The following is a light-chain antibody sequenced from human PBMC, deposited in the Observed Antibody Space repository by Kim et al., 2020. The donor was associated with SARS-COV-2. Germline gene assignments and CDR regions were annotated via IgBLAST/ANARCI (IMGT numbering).Light chain of an antibody. CDR3: QQRSNWPPALT. J-gene: IGKJ4*01. CDR2: DAS. V-gene: IGKV3-11*01. CDR1: RSVSDY. Sequence: QGDTATLSCRASRSVSDYLAWYQQKPGQAPRLLIYDASNRATGIPARFSGSGSGTDFTLTISSLEPEDFAVYYCQQRSNWPPALTFGGGTKVDIK.